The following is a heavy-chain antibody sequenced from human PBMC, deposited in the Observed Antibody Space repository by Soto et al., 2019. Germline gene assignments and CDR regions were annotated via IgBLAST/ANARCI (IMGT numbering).Heavy chain of an antibody. Sequence: TGGSLRLSCAASGFTFDDYGMSWVRQAPGKGLEWVSGINWNGGSTGYADSVKGRFTISRDNAKNSLYLQMNSLRAEDTALYYCARAQYYYDSSGYYLDYWGQGTLVTVSS. CDR3: ARAQYYYDSSGYYLDY. J-gene: IGHJ4*02. CDR2: INWNGGST. V-gene: IGHV3-20*04. CDR1: GFTFDDYG. D-gene: IGHD3-22*01.